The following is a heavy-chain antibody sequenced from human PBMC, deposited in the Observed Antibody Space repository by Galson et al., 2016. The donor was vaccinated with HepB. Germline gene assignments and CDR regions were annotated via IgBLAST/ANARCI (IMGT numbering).Heavy chain of an antibody. Sequence: PALVTRTQTRTLTCTFSGFSLSTSGMCVSWIRQPPGKALEWLAHIDWDDDKYYITSLKTRPTLSKDTSKNQVVLTMNNMAPVDTATYYCAPTPGYSYGYYFYYWGQGTLVTVSS. CDR2: IDWDDDK. V-gene: IGHV2-70*01. CDR3: APTPGYSYGYYFYY. J-gene: IGHJ4*02. CDR1: GFSLSTSGMC. D-gene: IGHD5-18*01.